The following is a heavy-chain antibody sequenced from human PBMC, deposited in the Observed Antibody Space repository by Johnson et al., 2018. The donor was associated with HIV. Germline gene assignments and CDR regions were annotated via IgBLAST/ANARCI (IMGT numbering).Heavy chain of an antibody. CDR2: INWNGGTP. J-gene: IGHJ3*02. D-gene: IGHD2-2*02. Sequence: EVQLVESGGGVVRPGRSLRLSCEASGFTLDEYDMSWVRQAPGKGLEWVSSINWNGGTPGSADSVTGRFTISRDNAKNSLYLQMNSLRADDTALYYCARDDTEADGAFDIWGQGTMVTVSS. CDR1: GFTLDEYD. V-gene: IGHV3-20*04. CDR3: ARDDTEADGAFDI.